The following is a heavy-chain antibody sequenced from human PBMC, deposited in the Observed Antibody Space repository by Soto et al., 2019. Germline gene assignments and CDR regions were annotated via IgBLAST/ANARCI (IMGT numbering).Heavy chain of an antibody. CDR1: GGSISSYY. J-gene: IGHJ6*02. D-gene: IGHD2-2*01. V-gene: IGHV4-4*07. CDR2: IYTSGST. CDR3: ARDSPPCSSTSCYFYYYYGMDV. Sequence: QVQLQESGPGLVKPSETLSLTCTVSGGSISSYYWSWIRQPAGKGLAWIGRIYTSGSTNYNPSLKSRVTMSVDTSKNQFSLKLSSVTAADTAVYYCARDSPPCSSTSCYFYYYYGMDVWGQGTTVTVSS.